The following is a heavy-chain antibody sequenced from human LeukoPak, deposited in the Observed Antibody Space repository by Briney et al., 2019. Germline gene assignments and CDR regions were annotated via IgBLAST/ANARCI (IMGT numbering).Heavy chain of an antibody. CDR1: GYTFTSYD. D-gene: IGHD3-9*01. J-gene: IGHJ4*02. CDR3: ARGLKTGWETDY. V-gene: IGHV1-8*01. Sequence: ASVKVSCKASGYTFTSYDINWVRQATGQGLEWMGWMNPNSGNTGYAQKFQGRVTMTRNTSISTAYMELSSLRSEDTAVYYCARGLKTGWETDYWGQGTLVTVSS. CDR2: MNPNSGNT.